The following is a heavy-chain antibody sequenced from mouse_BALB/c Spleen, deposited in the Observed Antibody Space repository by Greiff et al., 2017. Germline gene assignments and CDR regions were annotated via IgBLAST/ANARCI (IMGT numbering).Heavy chain of an antibody. V-gene: IGHV2-9*02. CDR1: GFSLTSYG. CDR2: IWAGGST. J-gene: IGHJ2*01. D-gene: IGHD2-3*01. CDR3: ARGGLLPFFDY. Sequence: VQLQQSGPGLVAPSQSLSITCTVSGFSLTSYGVHWVRQPPGKGLEWLGVIWAGGSTNYNSALMSRLSISKDNSKSQVFLKMNSLQTDDTAMYYCARGGLLPFFDYWGQGTTLTVSS.